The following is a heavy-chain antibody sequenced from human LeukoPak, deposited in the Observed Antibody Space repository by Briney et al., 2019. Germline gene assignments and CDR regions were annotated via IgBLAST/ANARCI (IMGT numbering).Heavy chain of an antibody. J-gene: IGHJ4*02. CDR3: ATDVRGLVPYYFDF. Sequence: SETLSLTCAVSGGSISSYYWNWIRQPPGKGLEWIGYIYYSGSTNYNPSLKSRVAISIDTSKNQLSLKLSSVTAADTAVYYCATDVRGLVPYYFDFWGQGTLVTVPS. CDR2: IYYSGST. D-gene: IGHD3-10*02. V-gene: IGHV4-59*01. CDR1: GGSISSYY.